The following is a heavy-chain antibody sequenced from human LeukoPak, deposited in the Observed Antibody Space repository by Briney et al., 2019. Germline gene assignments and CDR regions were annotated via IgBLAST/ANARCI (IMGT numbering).Heavy chain of an antibody. Sequence: SETLSLTCAVYGGSFSGYYWSWIRQPPGKGLEWIGNICDSGSANCNPSLQSRVTISLDTSKNEVSLKLSSVTAADTAVYYCARGQGVLDYWGQGTLVTVSS. J-gene: IGHJ4*02. D-gene: IGHD2-8*01. CDR1: GGSFSGYY. V-gene: IGHV4-59*01. CDR3: ARGQGVLDY. CDR2: ICDSGSA.